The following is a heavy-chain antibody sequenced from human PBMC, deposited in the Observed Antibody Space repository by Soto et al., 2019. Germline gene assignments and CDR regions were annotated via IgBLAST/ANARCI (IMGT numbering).Heavy chain of an antibody. CDR1: CGSISSGGYY. D-gene: IGHD1-1*01. CDR3: ARGTTGMIYYYMDV. J-gene: IGHJ6*03. V-gene: IGHV4-31*03. Sequence: SETLSLTCTVSCGSISSGGYYWSWIRQHPGKGLEWIGYIYYSGSTYYNPSLKSRVTISVDTSKNQFSLKLSSVTAADTAVYYCARGTTGMIYYYMDVWGKGTTVTVSS. CDR2: IYYSGST.